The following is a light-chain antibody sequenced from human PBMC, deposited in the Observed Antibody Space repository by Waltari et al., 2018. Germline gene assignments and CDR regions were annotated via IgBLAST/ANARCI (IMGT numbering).Light chain of an antibody. V-gene: IGLV5-37*01. J-gene: IGLJ3*02. CDR3: MFWPNNVWV. Sequence: QPVLTQPPSSSASPGESARLTCTLPSDINVGHFNIYWYQQKPGSPPRFLLYYNADSEKAQGSGVPSRFSGSKDASANAGILLISGLQYEDEADYYCMFWPNNVWVFGGGTKLTVL. CDR2: YNADSEK. CDR1: SDINVGHFN.